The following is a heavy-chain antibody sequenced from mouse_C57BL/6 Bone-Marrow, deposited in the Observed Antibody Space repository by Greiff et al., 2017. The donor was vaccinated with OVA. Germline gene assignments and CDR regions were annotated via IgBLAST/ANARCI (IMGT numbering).Heavy chain of an antibody. Sequence: VKLMESGPGLVAPSQSLSITCTVSGFSLTSYGVDWVRQPPGKGLEWLGVIWGGGSTNYNSALMSRLSISKDNSKSQDFLKMNSLQTDDTAMYYRAKHGYDGYYDYAIDYWGQGTAVTVSS. V-gene: IGHV2-9*01. CDR2: IWGGGST. D-gene: IGHD2-3*01. J-gene: IGHJ4*01. CDR1: GFSLTSYG. CDR3: AKHGYDGYYDYAIDY.